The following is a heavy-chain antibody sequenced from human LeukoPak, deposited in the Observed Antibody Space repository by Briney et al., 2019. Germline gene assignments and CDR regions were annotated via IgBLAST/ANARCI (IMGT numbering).Heavy chain of an antibody. CDR3: ARGAGVTNYDY. J-gene: IGHJ4*02. CDR2: INTDGSST. Sequence: GGSLTLPCAASGFTFSNYWMHWVRHAPGKGLVWVSRINTDGSSTSYADSVKGRFTISRDNAKNTLYLQMNSLRVEDTAVYHCARGAGVTNYDYWGQGSLVTVSS. CDR1: GFTFSNYW. V-gene: IGHV3-74*01. D-gene: IGHD2-21*02.